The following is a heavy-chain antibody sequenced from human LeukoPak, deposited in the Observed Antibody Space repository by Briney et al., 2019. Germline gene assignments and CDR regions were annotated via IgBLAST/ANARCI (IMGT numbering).Heavy chain of an antibody. CDR3: ARGGIQVSGIDEFDY. J-gene: IGHJ4*02. Sequence: GGSLRLSCAASGFTFSSYWMHWVRQAPGKGLVWVSRINSDGSSTSYADSVKGRVTISRDNAKNTLYLQMNSLRAEDTAVYYCARGGIQVSGIDEFDYWGQGTLVTVSS. CDR1: GFTFSSYW. V-gene: IGHV3-74*01. CDR2: INSDGSST. D-gene: IGHD6-19*01.